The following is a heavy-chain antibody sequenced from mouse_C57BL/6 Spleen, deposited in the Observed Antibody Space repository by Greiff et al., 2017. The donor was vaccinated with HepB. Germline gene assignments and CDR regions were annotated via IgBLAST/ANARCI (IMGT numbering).Heavy chain of an antibody. CDR3: ASWDGYDLYYAMDY. J-gene: IGHJ4*01. CDR2: IYPGSGST. CDR1: GYTLTSYW. D-gene: IGHD2-2*01. Sequence: QVQLQQPGAELVKPGASVKMSCKASGYTLTSYWITWVKQRPGQGLEWIGDIYPGSGSTNYNEKFKSKATLTVDTSSSTAYMQLSSLTSEDSAVYYCASWDGYDLYYAMDYWGQGTSVTVSS. V-gene: IGHV1-55*01.